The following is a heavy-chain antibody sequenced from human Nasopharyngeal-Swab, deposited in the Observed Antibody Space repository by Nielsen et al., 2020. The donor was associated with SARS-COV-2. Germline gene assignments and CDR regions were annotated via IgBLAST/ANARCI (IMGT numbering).Heavy chain of an antibody. D-gene: IGHD3-3*01. Sequence: LSCAASGFTFSDYYMSWIRQAPGKGLEWVSYISSSSSYTNYADSVKGRFTISRDNAKNSLYLQMNSLRAEDTAVYYCARGGITIFGVVTFWGQGTLVTVSS. J-gene: IGHJ4*02. CDR1: GFTFSDYY. V-gene: IGHV3-11*06. CDR3: ARGGITIFGVVTF. CDR2: ISSSSSYT.